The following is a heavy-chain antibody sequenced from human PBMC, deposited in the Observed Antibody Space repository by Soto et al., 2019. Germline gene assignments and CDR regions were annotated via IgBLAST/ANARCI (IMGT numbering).Heavy chain of an antibody. CDR1: GGSISSSSYY. CDR3: ARSRITIFGRGNWFDP. V-gene: IGHV4-39*01. CDR2: IYNSGST. J-gene: IGHJ5*02. Sequence: SETLSLTCTVYGGSISSSSYYLDWTRQPPGKGLEWIGSIYNSGSTYYNTSLKRQDTITEDTSKIYFSLKLSSVTAADTAVYYCARSRITIFGRGNWFDPWGQG. D-gene: IGHD3-3*01.